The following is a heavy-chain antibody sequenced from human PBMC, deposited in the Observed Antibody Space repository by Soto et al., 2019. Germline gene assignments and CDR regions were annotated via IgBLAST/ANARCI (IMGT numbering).Heavy chain of an antibody. CDR1: GGTFSSYA. D-gene: IGHD4-17*01. CDR2: IIPIFGTA. V-gene: IGHV1-69*13. CDR3: ARGALDYGDYYYYGMDV. Sequence: SVKVSCKASGGTFSSYAISWVRQAPGQGLEWMGGIIPIFGTANYAQKFQGRVTITADESTSTAYMELSSLSSEDTAVYYCARGALDYGDYYYYGMDVWGQGTTVTVSS. J-gene: IGHJ6*02.